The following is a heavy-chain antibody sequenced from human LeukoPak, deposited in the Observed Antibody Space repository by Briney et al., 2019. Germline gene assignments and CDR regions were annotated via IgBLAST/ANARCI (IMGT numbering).Heavy chain of an antibody. Sequence: GASVKVSCKTSGYTFTSYAISWVRQAPGQRLEWMGWISAYNGDRKYAQKFQGRVTMTTDTSTRIVYMDLRSLTSDDTAMYFCARDLYGDSYVLDYWGQGTLVTVFS. D-gene: IGHD3-16*01. CDR2: ISAYNGDR. CDR1: GYTFTSYA. V-gene: IGHV1-18*01. J-gene: IGHJ4*02. CDR3: ARDLYGDSYVLDY.